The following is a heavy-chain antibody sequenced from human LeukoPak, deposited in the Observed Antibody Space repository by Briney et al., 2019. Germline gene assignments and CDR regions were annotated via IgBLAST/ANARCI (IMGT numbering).Heavy chain of an antibody. D-gene: IGHD2-8*01. V-gene: IGHV3-23*01. CDR3: ARRARVRMVYFYYFMDI. J-gene: IGHJ6*03. CDR2: ISDSPDIT. Sequence: GGSLRLSCVASGFTFSSYAMNWVRQAPGKGLEWLSLISDSPDITYYTDSVEGRFTISRSNSNNTVYLQMNNLRAEDTAVYYCARRARVRMVYFYYFMDIWGKGTTVTVSS. CDR1: GFTFSSYA.